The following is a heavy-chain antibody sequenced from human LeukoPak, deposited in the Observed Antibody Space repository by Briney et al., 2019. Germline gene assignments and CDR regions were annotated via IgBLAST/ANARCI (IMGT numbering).Heavy chain of an antibody. D-gene: IGHD2-15*01. V-gene: IGHV3-15*01. CDR3: TTVLSLPALYYYYYYMDV. CDR1: GFTFSSYE. J-gene: IGHJ6*03. Sequence: PGGSLRLSCAASGFTFSSYEMNWVRQAPGKGLEWVGRIKSKTDGGTTDYAAPVKGRFTISRDDSKNTLYLQMNSLKTEDTAVYYCTTVLSLPALYYYYYYMDVWGKGTTVTISS. CDR2: IKSKTDGGTT.